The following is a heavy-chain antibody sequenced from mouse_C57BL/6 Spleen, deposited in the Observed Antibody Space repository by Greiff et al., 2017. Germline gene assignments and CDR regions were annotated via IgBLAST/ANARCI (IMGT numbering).Heavy chain of an antibody. J-gene: IGHJ4*01. D-gene: IGHD1-1*01. Sequence: EVKLMESGGGLVKPGGSLKLSCAASGFTISSYAMSWVRQTPDKRLEWVATLSDGGSYTYYPDNVKGRFTISRDNAKNNLYLQMSHLKSEDTAMYYCARDEDYGSSAMDYWGQGISVTVSS. V-gene: IGHV5-4*03. CDR1: GFTISSYA. CDR3: ARDEDYGSSAMDY. CDR2: LSDGGSYT.